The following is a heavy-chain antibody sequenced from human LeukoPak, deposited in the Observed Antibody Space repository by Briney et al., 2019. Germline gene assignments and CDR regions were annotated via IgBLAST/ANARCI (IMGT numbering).Heavy chain of an antibody. CDR2: MNPNSGNA. CDR3: GRPLQRGSWTQRALDY. D-gene: IGHD3-10*01. CDR1: GYTFTSYD. J-gene: IGHJ4*02. V-gene: IGHV1-8*01. Sequence: ASVKVSCKSSGYTFTSYDISWVRQATGQGLEWMGWMNPNSGNAGYAQRFQGRVTMTRNNSISTAYMELTSLRSEDTAVYYCGRPLQRGSWTQRALDYWGQGTLVTVSS.